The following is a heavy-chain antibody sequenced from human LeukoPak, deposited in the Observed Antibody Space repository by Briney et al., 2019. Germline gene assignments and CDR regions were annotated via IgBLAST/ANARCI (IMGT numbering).Heavy chain of an antibody. CDR1: GGSISSSSYY. CDR3: ARHVRPQNWFDP. V-gene: IGHV4-39*01. Sequence: SETLSLTCTVSGGSISSSSYYWGWIRQPPGKGLEWIGSIYYSGSTYYNPSLKSRVTISVDTSKNQFSLKLSSVTAADTAVYYCARHVRPQNWFDPWGQGTLVTVSS. J-gene: IGHJ5*02. D-gene: IGHD1-1*01. CDR2: IYYSGST.